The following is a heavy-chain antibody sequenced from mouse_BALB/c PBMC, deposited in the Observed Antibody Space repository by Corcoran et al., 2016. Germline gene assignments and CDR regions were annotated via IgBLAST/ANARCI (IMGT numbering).Heavy chain of an antibody. J-gene: IGHJ2*01. V-gene: IGHV1-9*01. Sequence: QVQLQQSGTELMKPGASVKISCKASEYTFSAYWIEWVKQRPGHGLEWIGEIFPGSGNTNYNEKFKAKATFTADSSYNTAYVQFSSLTSDDSSVYYCARRAYYYRAFDYLGQGTTLSVSS. CDR2: IFPGSGNT. CDR3: ARRAYYYRAFDY. D-gene: IGHD2-14*01. CDR1: EYTFSAYW.